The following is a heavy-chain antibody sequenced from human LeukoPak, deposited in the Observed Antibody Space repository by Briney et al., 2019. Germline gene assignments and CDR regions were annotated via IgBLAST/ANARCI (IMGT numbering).Heavy chain of an antibody. CDR2: IYYSGST. V-gene: IGHV4-30-4*08. CDR3: ARAYCSSTSCYGGDYYYYMDV. J-gene: IGHJ6*03. CDR1: GGSISSGDYY. Sequence: SQTLSLTCTVSGGSISSGDYYWRWIRQPPGKGLEWVGNIYYSGSTYYNPSLKSRVTISVDTSKNQFSLKLSSVTAADTAVYYCARAYCSSTSCYGGDYYYYMDVWGKGTTVTVSS. D-gene: IGHD2-2*01.